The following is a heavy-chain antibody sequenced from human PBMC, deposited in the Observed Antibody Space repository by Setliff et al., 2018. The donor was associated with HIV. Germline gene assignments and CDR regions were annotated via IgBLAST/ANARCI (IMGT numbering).Heavy chain of an antibody. CDR3: AAVKDYYDSSGVEAFDI. V-gene: IGHV4-4*07. J-gene: IGHJ3*02. CDR2: IYTSGSP. Sequence: SSETLSLTCTVSGGSISSYYWSWIRQPAGKGLEWIGRIYTSGSPNYNPSLKSRVTMSVDTSKNQFSLKLSSVTAADTAVYYCAAVKDYYDSSGVEAFDIWGQGTMVTVSS. D-gene: IGHD3-22*01. CDR1: GGSISSYY.